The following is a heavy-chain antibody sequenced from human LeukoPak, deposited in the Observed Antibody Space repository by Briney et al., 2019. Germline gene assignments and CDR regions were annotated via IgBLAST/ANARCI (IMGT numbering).Heavy chain of an antibody. D-gene: IGHD6-19*01. Sequence: GGSLRLSCAASGFTFSSYGMRWVRQAPGKGLEWVAVIWYDGSNKYYADSVKGRFTISRDNSKNTLYLQMNSLRAEDTAVYYCARDHQRVGWYPDFDYWGQGTLVTVSS. V-gene: IGHV3-33*01. J-gene: IGHJ4*02. CDR1: GFTFSSYG. CDR2: IWYDGSNK. CDR3: ARDHQRVGWYPDFDY.